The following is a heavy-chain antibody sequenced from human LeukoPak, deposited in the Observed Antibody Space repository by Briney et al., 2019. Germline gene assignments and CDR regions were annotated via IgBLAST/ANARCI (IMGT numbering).Heavy chain of an antibody. CDR3: AKGGSPSCYSSSGY. Sequence: PGGSLRLSCAASGFTFSTYAMSWVRQAPGKGLEWVSAICGSDGSRYYADSVKGRFTISRDNSKSTLYLQMNSLRGKDTAVYYCAKGGSPSCYSSSGYWGQGTLVTVSS. J-gene: IGHJ4*02. D-gene: IGHD2-2*01. CDR1: GFTFSTYA. CDR2: ICGSDGSR. V-gene: IGHV3-23*01.